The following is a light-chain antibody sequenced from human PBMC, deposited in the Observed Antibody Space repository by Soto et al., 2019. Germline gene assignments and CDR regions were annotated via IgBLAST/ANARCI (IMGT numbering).Light chain of an antibody. V-gene: IGKV3D-15*01. J-gene: IGKJ1*01. CDR3: QQYNNWPWT. CDR1: ESVGKY. Sequence: EIVMTQSPATLSLSPGERATLSCTASESVGKYLVWYQQRPGQAPRLLIYDASNRAPGIPTRFSGSGSGTDFTLTISSLQSEDFAVYYCQQYNNWPWTFGQGTKVDIK. CDR2: DAS.